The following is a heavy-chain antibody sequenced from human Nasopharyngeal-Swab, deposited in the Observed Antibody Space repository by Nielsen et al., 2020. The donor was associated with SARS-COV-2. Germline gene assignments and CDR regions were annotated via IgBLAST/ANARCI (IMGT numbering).Heavy chain of an antibody. CDR2: IYYSGST. V-gene: IGHV4-39*01. J-gene: IGHJ4*02. CDR3: ARQGSGSYYSRGYYFDY. Sequence: WIRQPPGKGLEWIGNIYYSGSTYYNPSLKSRGTISVHTTKNQFSLKLSSVTAADTAVYYCARQGSGSYYSRGYYFDYWGQGTLVTVSS. D-gene: IGHD3-10*01.